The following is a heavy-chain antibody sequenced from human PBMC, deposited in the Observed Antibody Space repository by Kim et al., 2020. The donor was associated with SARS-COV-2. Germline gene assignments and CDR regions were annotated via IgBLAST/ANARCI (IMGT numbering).Heavy chain of an antibody. CDR3: ARGWGDCSCGNCYKYYYFDL. Sequence: GGSLRLSCAAAGFTFSTYTMNRDRHAPCGGRTGVSTGLVTRPLRERVIGWMRSLFIISRDNAKNTRYLQMNSLRAEDTAMYYCARGWGDCSCGNCYKYYYFDLWGRGTLVTVSS. CDR2: GLVTRPLR. D-gene: IGHD2-15*01. CDR1: GFTFSTYT. V-gene: IGHV3-21*04. J-gene: IGHJ2*01.